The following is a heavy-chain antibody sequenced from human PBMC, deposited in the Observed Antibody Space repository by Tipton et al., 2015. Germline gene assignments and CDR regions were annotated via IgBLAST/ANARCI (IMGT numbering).Heavy chain of an antibody. CDR2: ISASGSLT. J-gene: IGHJ5*02. CDR3: AKEGILCCVNWFDP. CDR1: GFTFNTYA. V-gene: IGHV3-23*01. D-gene: IGHD2-8*02. Sequence: SLRLSCAASGFTFNTYALAWVRQAPGRGLEWVSTISASGSLTYYTDSVKGRFTISRDNSRDTLYLQMNSLRAEDTAVYYCAKEGILCCVNWFDPWGQGTLVTVST.